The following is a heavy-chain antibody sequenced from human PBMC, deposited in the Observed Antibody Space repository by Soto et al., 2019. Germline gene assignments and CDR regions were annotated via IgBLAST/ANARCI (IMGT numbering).Heavy chain of an antibody. V-gene: IGHV3-7*03. J-gene: IGHJ3*02. CDR1: GFTFSSYW. CDR2: IEQDGSEK. D-gene: IGHD2-21*02. CDR3: AREVVTAILDAFDI. Sequence: GGSLRLSCAASGFTFSSYWMSWVRQAPGKGLEWVANIEQDGSEKYYVDSVKGRFTISRDNAKNSLYLQMNSLRAEDTAVYYCAREVVTAILDAFDIWGQGTMVTVSS.